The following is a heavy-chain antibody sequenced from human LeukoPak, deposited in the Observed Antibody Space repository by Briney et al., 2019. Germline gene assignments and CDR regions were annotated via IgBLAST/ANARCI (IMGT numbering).Heavy chain of an antibody. V-gene: IGHV4-30-4*01. CDR3: ARDQGRLEWLSSAPL. CDR1: GGSISSGDYY. J-gene: IGHJ4*02. D-gene: IGHD3-3*01. CDR2: IYYSGST. Sequence: SETLSLTCTVSGGSISSGDYYWSWIRQPPGKGLEWIGYIYYSGSTYYNPSLKGRVTISVDTSKNQFSLKLSSVTAADTAVYYCARDQGRLEWLSSAPLWGQGTLVTVSS.